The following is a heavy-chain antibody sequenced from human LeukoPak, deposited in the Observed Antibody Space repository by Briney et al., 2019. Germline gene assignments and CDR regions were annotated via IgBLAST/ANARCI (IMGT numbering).Heavy chain of an antibody. V-gene: IGHV5-51*01. Sequence: LGESLKISCKGSGYSFTSYWIGWVRQMPGEGLEWMGIIYPGDSDTRYSPSFQGQVTISADKSISTAYLQWSSLKASDTAMYYCARRGGSYPAHDAFDIWGQGTMVTVSS. J-gene: IGHJ3*02. CDR3: ARRGGSYPAHDAFDI. CDR1: GYSFTSYW. CDR2: IYPGDSDT. D-gene: IGHD1-26*01.